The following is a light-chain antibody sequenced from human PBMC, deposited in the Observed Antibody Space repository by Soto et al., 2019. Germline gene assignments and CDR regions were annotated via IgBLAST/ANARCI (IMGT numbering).Light chain of an antibody. J-gene: IGKJ3*01. CDR2: WAS. Sequence: DIVMTQSPDSLAVSLGERATINCKSSQNILYNSNNKNYLAWYQQKPGQPPKLLIYWASTRESRVPDRFSGSGSRTDFTLTISSLQAEDVAVYYCQQYFTTPLTFGPGTKVDLK. V-gene: IGKV4-1*01. CDR3: QQYFTTPLT. CDR1: QNILYNSNNKNY.